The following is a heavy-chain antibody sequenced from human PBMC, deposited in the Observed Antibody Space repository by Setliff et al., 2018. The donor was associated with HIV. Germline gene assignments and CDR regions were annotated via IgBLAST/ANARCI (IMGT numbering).Heavy chain of an antibody. Sequence: LRLSCAASGFTFSTYAMSWVRQAPGKGLEWVSAISGGSGRTYYVATVKGRFTISRDDSKNTLYLQMNSLRAEDTGIYYCAKDTVTPHAMDVWGKGTTVTVSS. D-gene: IGHD4-4*01. CDR1: GFTFSTYA. CDR2: ISGGSGRT. J-gene: IGHJ6*03. V-gene: IGHV3-23*01. CDR3: AKDTVTPHAMDV.